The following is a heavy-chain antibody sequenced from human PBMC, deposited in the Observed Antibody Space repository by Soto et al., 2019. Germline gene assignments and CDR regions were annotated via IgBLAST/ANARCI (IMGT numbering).Heavy chain of an antibody. D-gene: IGHD2-15*01. CDR2: IIPILGIA. CDR3: AREQVILGTYGMDV. J-gene: IGHJ6*02. Sequence: QVQLVQSGAEVKKPGSSVKVSCKASGGTFSSYTISWVRQAPGQGLEWMGRIIPILGIADYAQKFQGRVTITADKSTSTAYMELTSLRSEDTAVYYCAREQVILGTYGMDVWGQGTTVTVSS. CDR1: GGTFSSYT. V-gene: IGHV1-69*08.